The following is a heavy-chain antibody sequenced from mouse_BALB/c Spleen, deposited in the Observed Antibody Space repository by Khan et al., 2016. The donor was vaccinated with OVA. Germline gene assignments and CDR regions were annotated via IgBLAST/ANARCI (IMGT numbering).Heavy chain of an antibody. D-gene: IGHD1-1*01. V-gene: IGHV1-7*01. CDR3: ASRDGSPYVGFAY. J-gene: IGHJ3*01. Sequence: QVQLKQSGAELAKPGASVRMSCKTSDYTFTDYCIHWLKQRPGQGLVWIGYIYPNTIYPEYNQKFKVKATLTADKSSNTAFMQLSSLTTEDSAAFYNASRDGSPYVGFAYCDQASLITV. CDR1: DYTFTDYC. CDR2: IYPNTIYP.